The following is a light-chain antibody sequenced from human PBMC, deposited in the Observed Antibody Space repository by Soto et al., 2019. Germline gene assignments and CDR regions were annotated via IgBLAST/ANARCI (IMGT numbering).Light chain of an antibody. J-gene: IGKJ1*01. CDR3: QHYNTYST. CDR1: QGISTW. CDR2: KAS. V-gene: IGKV1-5*03. Sequence: DIQMTQSPSTLSASVGDRVTITCRASQGISTWLAWYQHKPGKAPKLLIFKASRLESGVPSRFSGGGSGTEFTLTINGLQPDDFATYYCQHYNTYSTFGQGTKVEVK.